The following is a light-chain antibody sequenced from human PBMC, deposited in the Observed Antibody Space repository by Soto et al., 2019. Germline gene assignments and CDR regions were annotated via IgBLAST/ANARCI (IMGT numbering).Light chain of an antibody. V-gene: IGKV3D-20*01. Sequence: EIVLTQSPATLSLSPGESATLSCGASQSVSSNSLAWYQQKPGLAPRLLIYDASRRATGIPDRFSGSGSGTDFSLTISRLEPDEFALYSSEMYDTSLRTFGQGTKVDI. J-gene: IGKJ1*01. CDR1: QSVSSNS. CDR3: EMYDTSLRT. CDR2: DAS.